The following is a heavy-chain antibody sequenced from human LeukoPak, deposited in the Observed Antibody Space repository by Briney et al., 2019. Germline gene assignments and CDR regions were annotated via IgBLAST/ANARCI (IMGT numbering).Heavy chain of an antibody. CDR1: EFVFSDYY. V-gene: IGHV3-11*01. CDR3: AREMEGDYGSGTFFDH. J-gene: IGHJ4*02. D-gene: IGHD3-10*01. CDR2: ISDSGSTI. Sequence: GGSLRLSCAASEFVFSDYYMNWIRQAPGKGLEWVSYISDSGSTIYYADSVKGRFTISRDNAKNSLYLQMNSLRAEDTAVYYCAREMEGDYGSGTFFDHWGQGNMVTVSP.